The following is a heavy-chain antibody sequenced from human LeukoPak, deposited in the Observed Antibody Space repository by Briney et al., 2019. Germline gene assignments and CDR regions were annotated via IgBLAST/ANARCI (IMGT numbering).Heavy chain of an antibody. CDR2: INPNSGGT. J-gene: IGHJ4*02. D-gene: IGHD3-22*01. CDR1: GYTFTGYY. V-gene: IGHV1-2*06. CDR3: ARPYYYDSSGYYS. Sequence: GASVKVSCKASGYTFTGYYMHWVRQAPGQGLEWMGRINPNSGGTNYAQKFQGRVTMTKDTSISTAYMELSRLRSDDTAVYYCARPYYYDSSGYYSWGQGTLVTVSS.